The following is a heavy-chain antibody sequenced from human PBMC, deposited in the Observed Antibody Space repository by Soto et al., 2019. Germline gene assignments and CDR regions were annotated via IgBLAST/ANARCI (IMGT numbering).Heavy chain of an antibody. V-gene: IGHV4-4*07. D-gene: IGHD2-2*01. CDR3: AAICSSPSCYGMDV. CDR1: GASISSYF. Sequence: KTSETLSLTCTVSGASISSYFWSWIRQPAGKGLEWIGRIYTSGSTDYNPSLESRVTMSVDTSKKQVSLKLTSVTAADTAVYYCAAICSSPSCYGMDVWGQGTTVTVSS. CDR2: IYTSGST. J-gene: IGHJ6*02.